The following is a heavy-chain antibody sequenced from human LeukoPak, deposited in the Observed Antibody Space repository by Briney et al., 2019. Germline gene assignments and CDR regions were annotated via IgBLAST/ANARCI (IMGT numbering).Heavy chain of an antibody. CDR1: GGSISSYY. J-gene: IGHJ4*02. D-gene: IGHD6-19*01. V-gene: IGHV4-59*01. CDR3: ARDGSGWRLDY. CDR2: IYYSGST. Sequence: SETLSLTCTVSGGSISSYYSSWIRQHPGKGLEWIGYIYYSGSTNYNPSLKSRVTISVDTSKNQFSLKLSSVTATVTAVYYCARDGSGWRLDYWGQGTLVTVSS.